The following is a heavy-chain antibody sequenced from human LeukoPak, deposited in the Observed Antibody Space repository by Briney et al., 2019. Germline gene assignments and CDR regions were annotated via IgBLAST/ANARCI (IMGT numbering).Heavy chain of an antibody. J-gene: IGHJ2*01. V-gene: IGHV4-59*08. D-gene: IGHD2-2*01. CDR1: CGSISSYY. Sequence: KPSETLSLTCTVSCGSISSYYWSWIRKPPGKGLEWIGYNYYSCNTNYNPSLKSRVTISVDTSNNQFSLKLSSVTAADTAVYYCARAGRYCSSTSCYQYFDLWGRGTLVTVSS. CDR2: NYYSCNT. CDR3: ARAGRYCSSTSCYQYFDL.